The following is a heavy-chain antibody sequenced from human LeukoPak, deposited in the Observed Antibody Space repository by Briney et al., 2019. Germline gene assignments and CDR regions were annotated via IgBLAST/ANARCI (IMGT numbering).Heavy chain of an antibody. D-gene: IGHD1-20*01. V-gene: IGHV4-61*02. CDR1: GGSINSGSYY. CDR3: ARVQLTGATYLYYYYMDV. J-gene: IGHJ6*03. CDR2: IYTSGST. Sequence: SQTLSLTCTVSGGSINSGSYYWSWIRQPAGKGLEWIGRIYTSGSTNYNPSLKSRVTMSVDTSKNQFSLKLSSVTAADTAVYWCARVQLTGATYLYYYYMDVWGKGTPVTVSS.